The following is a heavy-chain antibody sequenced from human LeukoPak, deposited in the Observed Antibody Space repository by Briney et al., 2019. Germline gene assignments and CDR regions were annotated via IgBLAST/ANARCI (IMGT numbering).Heavy chain of an antibody. CDR3: ARETYYDFWSGYFTHYYYMDV. D-gene: IGHD3-3*01. Sequence: GGSLRLSCAASGFTFDDYGMSWVRQAPGKGLEWVSGINWNGGSTGYADSVKGRFTISRDNAKNSLYLQMNSLRAEDTALYYCARETYYDFWSGYFTHYYYMDVWGKGTTVTVSS. CDR2: INWNGGST. CDR1: GFTFDDYG. J-gene: IGHJ6*03. V-gene: IGHV3-20*04.